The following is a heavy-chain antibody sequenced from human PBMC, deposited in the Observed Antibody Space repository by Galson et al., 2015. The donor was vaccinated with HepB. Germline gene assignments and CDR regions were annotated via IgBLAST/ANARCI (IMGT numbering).Heavy chain of an antibody. D-gene: IGHD3-10*01. Sequence: SVKVSCKASGYTFTSYYMHWVRQAPGQGLEWMEIINPSGGSTSYAQKFQGRVTMTRDTSTSTVYMELSSLRSEDTAVYYCARVPSGRNAPLDYWGQGTLVTVSS. V-gene: IGHV1-46*01. CDR2: INPSGGST. CDR1: GYTFTSYY. CDR3: ARVPSGRNAPLDY. J-gene: IGHJ4*02.